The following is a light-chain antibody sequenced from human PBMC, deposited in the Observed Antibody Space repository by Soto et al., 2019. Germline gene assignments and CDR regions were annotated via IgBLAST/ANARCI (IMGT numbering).Light chain of an antibody. Sequence: EIVITQSPAILSLSPLEKANLSCMASQSISGALAWYQQKPGQAPRLLIYRASTMATGIPARFSGSGSGTEFTLTISSLQPEDFAVYYCQQYHNWPPYTFGQGTKVEI. CDR2: RAS. J-gene: IGKJ2*01. CDR3: QQYHNWPPYT. V-gene: IGKV3-15*01. CDR1: QSISGA.